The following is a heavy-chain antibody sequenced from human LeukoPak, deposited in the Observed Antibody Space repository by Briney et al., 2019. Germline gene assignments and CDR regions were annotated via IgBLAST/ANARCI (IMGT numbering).Heavy chain of an antibody. J-gene: IGHJ4*02. V-gene: IGHV3-53*01. CDR2: IYPDANT. D-gene: IGHD5-18*01. CDR1: DLTVSGNY. CDR3: VGDTGMDDY. Sequence: GGSLRLSCAASDLTVSGNYMSWVRQAPGKGLEWVSVIYPDANTYYADSVKGRFTISRDSSKNILFLQMNALRPEDTAVYFCVGDTGMDDYWGQGTLVTVSS.